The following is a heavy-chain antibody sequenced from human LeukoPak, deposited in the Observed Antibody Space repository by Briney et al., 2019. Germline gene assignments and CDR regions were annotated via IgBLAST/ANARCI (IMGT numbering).Heavy chain of an antibody. D-gene: IGHD1-26*01. CDR1: GFTFSTYA. CDR2: INWNGGST. V-gene: IGHV3-20*04. J-gene: IGHJ4*02. Sequence: GGSLRLSCAASGFTFSTYAMTWVRQAPGKGLEWVSGINWNGGSTGYADSVKGRFTISRDNAKNSLYLQMNSLRAEDTALYYCARRWVGATVFDYWGQGTLVTVSS. CDR3: ARRWVGATVFDY.